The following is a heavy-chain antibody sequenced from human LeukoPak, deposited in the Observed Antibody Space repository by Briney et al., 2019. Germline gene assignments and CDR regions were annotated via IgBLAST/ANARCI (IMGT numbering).Heavy chain of an antibody. Sequence: ASVKVSCKASGYTFTSNYMHWVRQAPGQGLEWMGVIAPSSGTTSYAQKFQGRVTMTRDTSTSTLYMELSSLTSEDTAVYYCARAGFYGDSFDYWGQGTLVTVSS. CDR3: ARAGFYGDSFDY. J-gene: IGHJ4*02. CDR2: IAPSSGTT. V-gene: IGHV1-46*01. D-gene: IGHD4-17*01. CDR1: GYTFTSNY.